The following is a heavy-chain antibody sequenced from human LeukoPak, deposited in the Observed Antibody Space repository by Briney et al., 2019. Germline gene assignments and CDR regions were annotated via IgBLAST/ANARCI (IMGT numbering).Heavy chain of an antibody. D-gene: IGHD6-19*01. V-gene: IGHV3-48*01. Sequence: GGSLRLSCAASGFTFSDYDMNWIRQAPGTGLEWVSYITGSSSSKYYADSVKGRFTISRDNAKNSLYLQMNSLRAEDTAVYYCARPTASGWYPHWGQGTMVTVSS. J-gene: IGHJ3*01. CDR2: ITGSSSSK. CDR3: ARPTASGWYPH. CDR1: GFTFSDYD.